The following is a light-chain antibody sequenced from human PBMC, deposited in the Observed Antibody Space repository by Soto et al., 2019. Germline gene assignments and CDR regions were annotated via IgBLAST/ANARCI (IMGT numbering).Light chain of an antibody. V-gene: IGKV1-39*01. CDR3: QQSST. CDR1: QSISSY. CDR2: AAS. J-gene: IGKJ1*01. Sequence: DIQMTQSPSSLSASVGDRVTITCRASQSISSYLNWYQQKPGKAPKLLIYAASSLQSGIPSRFSGSGSLTDVTTTINSLAREGFTTYYCQQSSTFGQGTKVEIK.